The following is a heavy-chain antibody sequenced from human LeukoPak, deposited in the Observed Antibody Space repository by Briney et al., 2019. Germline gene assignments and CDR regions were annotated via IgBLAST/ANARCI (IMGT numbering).Heavy chain of an antibody. J-gene: IGHJ4*02. Sequence: ASVKVSCKASGYTFTSYGISWVRQAPGQGLEWMGWISAYNGNTKYVQKVQGRVTMTTDIFTSTAYMELRSLRSDDTAVYYCARDLGEDTTMIFFDFWGQGTLVTVSS. V-gene: IGHV1-18*01. CDR2: ISAYNGNT. CDR3: ARDLGEDTTMIFFDF. CDR1: GYTFTSYG. D-gene: IGHD5-18*01.